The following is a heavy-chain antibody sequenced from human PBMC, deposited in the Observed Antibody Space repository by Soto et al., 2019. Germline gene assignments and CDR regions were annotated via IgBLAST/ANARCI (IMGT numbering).Heavy chain of an antibody. CDR2: IYPGDSDT. Sequence: GESLKISCKGSGYSFTSFWIGWVRLMPGKGLEWIGIIYPGDSDTTYSPSFQGQVTISVDKSITTASLQWSSLKASDSAIYYCARHRIDSSGYYLDFWGKGTLVTVSS. CDR1: GYSFTSFW. J-gene: IGHJ4*02. CDR3: ARHRIDSSGYYLDF. D-gene: IGHD3-22*01. V-gene: IGHV5-51*01.